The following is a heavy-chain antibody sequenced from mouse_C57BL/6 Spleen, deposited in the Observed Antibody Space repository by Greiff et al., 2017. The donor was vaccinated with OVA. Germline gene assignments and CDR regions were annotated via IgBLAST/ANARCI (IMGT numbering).Heavy chain of an antibody. CDR2: ISYAGSN. CDR1: GYSITSGYY. D-gene: IGHD2-4*01. V-gene: IGHV3-6*01. J-gene: IGHJ3*01. CDR3: AREGDYDEGFAY. Sequence: EVQLVASGPGLVKPSQSLSLTCSVTGYSITSGYYWNWIRQFPGNKLEWMGYISYAGSNNYNPSLKNRISITRDTSKNQFFLKLNSVTTEDTATYYCAREGDYDEGFAYWGQGTLVTVSA.